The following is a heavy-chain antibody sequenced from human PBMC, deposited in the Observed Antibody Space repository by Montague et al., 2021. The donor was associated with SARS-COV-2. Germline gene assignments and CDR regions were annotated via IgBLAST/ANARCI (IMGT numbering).Heavy chain of an antibody. CDR2: IYYSGST. V-gene: IGHV4-61*01. Sequence: SETLSLTCTVSGGSVSSGSFYWSWIRQPPGKGLEWTGYIYYSGSTNYNPSLKSRVTISVDTSKNQFSLKLSSVTAADTAVYYCARVFPRWLQFDPYFDYWGQGTLVTVSS. CDR1: GGSVSSGSFY. J-gene: IGHJ4*02. D-gene: IGHD5-24*01. CDR3: ARVFPRWLQFDPYFDY.